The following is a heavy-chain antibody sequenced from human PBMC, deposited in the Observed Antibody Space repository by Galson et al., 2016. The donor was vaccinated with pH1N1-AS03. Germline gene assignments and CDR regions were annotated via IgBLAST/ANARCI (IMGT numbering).Heavy chain of an antibody. CDR2: MTSDMRTI. Sequence: LRLSCAASGFNFNVYSMNWVRQAPGKGLEWISYMTSDMRTIKYADSVKGRFTISRDNARNSLFLQMSSLRDEDTAIYYCARSVQYSFDYWGQGILVTVSS. CDR1: GFNFNVYS. J-gene: IGHJ4*02. D-gene: IGHD5/OR15-5a*01. V-gene: IGHV3-48*02. CDR3: ARSVQYSFDY.